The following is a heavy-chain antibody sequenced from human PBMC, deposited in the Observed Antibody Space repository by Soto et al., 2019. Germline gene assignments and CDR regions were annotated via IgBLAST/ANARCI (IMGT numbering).Heavy chain of an antibody. CDR3: ARFSAELSFLN. CDR2: IYYSGIT. V-gene: IGHV4-31*03. CDR1: GDSINNAAYY. D-gene: IGHD3-16*02. J-gene: IGHJ4*02. Sequence: QVQLQESGPGLVKPSQTLSLTCTVSGDSINNAAYYWSWIRQHPARGLECIGYIYYSGITYYSPSFKSRLSMSVDTSENQFSLKLTSVTVADTAVYYCARFSAELSFLNWGQGTLVTVSS.